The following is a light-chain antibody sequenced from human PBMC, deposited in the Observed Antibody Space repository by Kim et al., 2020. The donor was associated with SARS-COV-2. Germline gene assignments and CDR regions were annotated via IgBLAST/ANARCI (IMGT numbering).Light chain of an antibody. Sequence: GQWVTISCPGSSSNVGAGYDVHWYQQLPGKAPKLLIYGNSNRPSGVSDRFSGSKSGTSASLAITGLQAEDEADYFCRSYDSSPSVVFGGGTQLTVL. CDR2: GNS. CDR3: RSYDSSPSVV. V-gene: IGLV1-40*01. CDR1: SSNVGAGYD. J-gene: IGLJ2*01.